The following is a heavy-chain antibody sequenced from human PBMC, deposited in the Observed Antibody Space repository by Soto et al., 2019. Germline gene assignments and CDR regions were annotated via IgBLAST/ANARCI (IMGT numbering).Heavy chain of an antibody. D-gene: IGHD5-18*01. Sequence: SVKVSCKASGGTFISYAISWVRQAPGQGLEWMGGIIPIFGTANYAQKFQGRVTITADESTSTAYMELSSLRSEDTAVYYCARGRRPWIQLWLLDYWGQGTLVTVSS. CDR1: GGTFISYA. V-gene: IGHV1-69*13. CDR3: ARGRRPWIQLWLLDY. CDR2: IIPIFGTA. J-gene: IGHJ4*02.